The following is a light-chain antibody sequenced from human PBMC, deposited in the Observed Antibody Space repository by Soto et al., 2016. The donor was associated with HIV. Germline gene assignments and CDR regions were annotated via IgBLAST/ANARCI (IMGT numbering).Light chain of an antibody. V-gene: IGLV3-21*03. Sequence: SYVLTQPPSVSVAPGKTARITCGGSNIGSKSVHWYQQKPGQAPVLVVYDDSDRPSGIPERFSGSKSGNTATLTISRVEAGDEADYYCQVWDSSSDPYYVFGTGTKVTVL. CDR1: NIGSKS. CDR3: QVWDSSSDPYYV. J-gene: IGLJ1*01. CDR2: DDS.